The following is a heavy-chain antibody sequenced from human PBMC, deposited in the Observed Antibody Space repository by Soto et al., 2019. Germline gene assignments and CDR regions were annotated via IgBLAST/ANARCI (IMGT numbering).Heavy chain of an antibody. CDR3: ATSYGNAWYTY. CDR2: IYYTGST. V-gene: IGHV4-59*01. J-gene: IGHJ4*01. D-gene: IGHD6-13*01. Sequence: SETLSLTCTVSGGSISGYYWSWIRQPPGKRLEWIGYIYYTGSTNYNPSLRSRVTISIDTSKNQFTLQLTSVTVADTAVYFCATSYGNAWYTYWGHGTQVTVS. CDR1: GGSISGYY.